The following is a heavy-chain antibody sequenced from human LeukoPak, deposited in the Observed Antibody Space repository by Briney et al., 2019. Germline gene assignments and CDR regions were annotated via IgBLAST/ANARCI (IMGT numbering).Heavy chain of an antibody. CDR2: ISYDGSNK. V-gene: IGHV3-30*03. CDR1: GFTFSSYG. Sequence: AGRSLRLSCAASGFTFSSYGMHWVRQAPGKGLEWVAVISYDGSNKYYAYSVKGRFTTSRDNSKNTLYLQMNSLRAEDTAVYYCASAVAGTGGPFDYWGQGTLVTVSS. CDR3: ASAVAGTGGPFDY. D-gene: IGHD6-19*01. J-gene: IGHJ4*02.